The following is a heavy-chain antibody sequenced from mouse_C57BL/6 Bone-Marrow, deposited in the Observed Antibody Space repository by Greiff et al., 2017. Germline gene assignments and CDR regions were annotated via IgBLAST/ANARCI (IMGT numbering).Heavy chain of an antibody. D-gene: IGHD1-1*01. CDR3: ARDYGSGY. CDR2: INPSAGDT. V-gene: IGHV1-42*01. Sequence: EVQLQQSGPELVKPGASVKISCKASGYTFTGYCMNWVQQSPDKSLEWIGEINPSAGDTTYNQKFKAKATLTVDKSSSTAYMQLNSLTSEDSAVFYSARDYGSGYWGQGTTLTVSS. J-gene: IGHJ2*01. CDR1: GYTFTGYC.